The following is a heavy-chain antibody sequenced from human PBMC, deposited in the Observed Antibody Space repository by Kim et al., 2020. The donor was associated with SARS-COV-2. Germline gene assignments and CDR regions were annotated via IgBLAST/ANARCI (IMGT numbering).Heavy chain of an antibody. J-gene: IGHJ4*02. D-gene: IGHD1-1*01. V-gene: IGHV3-23*01. CDR2: I. CDR3: AKGGGTRPFDY. Sequence: IFYADSVKGRFTISRDISKNTLYLQMSSRRAEDTAVYYCAKGGGTRPFDYWGQGTLVTVSS.